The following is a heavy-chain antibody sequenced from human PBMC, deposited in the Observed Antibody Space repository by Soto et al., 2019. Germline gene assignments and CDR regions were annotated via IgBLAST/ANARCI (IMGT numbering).Heavy chain of an antibody. CDR2: ISWNSGSI. J-gene: IGHJ4*02. D-gene: IGHD2-15*01. CDR3: AKVGPRYCSGGSCPYYFDY. CDR1: GFTFDDYA. V-gene: IGHV3-9*01. Sequence: EVQLVESGGGLVQPGRSLRLSCAASGFTFDDYAMHWVRQAPGKGLEWVSGISWNSGSIGYADSVKGRFTISRDNAKNSLYLQMNSLRAEDTALYYCAKVGPRYCSGGSCPYYFDYWGQGTLVTVSS.